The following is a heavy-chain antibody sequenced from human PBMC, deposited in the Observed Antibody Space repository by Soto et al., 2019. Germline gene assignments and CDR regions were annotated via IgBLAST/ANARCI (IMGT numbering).Heavy chain of an antibody. Sequence: ELLSLTGADDSGSLSGYYGTWIRQPPGKGLELIGQIIHTGNTNYNPSLKSRVTISEDTSKNQLSLKLTSVTAADTAMYCCAGGYWGGDCYSPRLYYYGMDVWGQGTTVTVPS. V-gene: IGHV4-34*12. CDR2: IIHTGNT. J-gene: IGHJ6*02. CDR3: AGGYWGGDCYSPRLYYYGMDV. D-gene: IGHD2-21*02. CDR1: SGSLSGYY.